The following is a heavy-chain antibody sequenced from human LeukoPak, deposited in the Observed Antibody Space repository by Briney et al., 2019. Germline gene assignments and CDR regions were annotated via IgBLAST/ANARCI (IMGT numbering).Heavy chain of an antibody. V-gene: IGHV4-31*03. CDR2: IYYSGST. Sequence: SQTLSLTCTVSGGSISSGGYYWSWIRQHPGKGLEWIGYIYYSGSTYYNPSLKSRVTISVDTSKNQFSLKLSSVTAADTAVYYCARSGGTGWFGELGFAFDIWGQGTMVTVSS. CDR1: GGSISSGGYY. D-gene: IGHD3-10*01. CDR3: ARSGGTGWFGELGFAFDI. J-gene: IGHJ3*02.